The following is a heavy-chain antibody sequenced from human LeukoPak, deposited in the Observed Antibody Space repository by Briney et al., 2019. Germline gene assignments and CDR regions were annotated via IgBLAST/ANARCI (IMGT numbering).Heavy chain of an antibody. CDR3: ARDVAWDIVVVISQEYYFDY. D-gene: IGHD2-2*01. J-gene: IGHJ4*02. V-gene: IGHV1-2*02. CDR2: INPNSGGT. CDR1: GYTFTGYY. Sequence: ASVKVCCKASGYTFTGYYMHWVRQAPGQGLEWMGWINPNSGGTDYAQKFQGRVTMTRDTSISAAYMELSRLRSDDTAVYYCARDVAWDIVVVISQEYYFDYWGQGTLVTVSS.